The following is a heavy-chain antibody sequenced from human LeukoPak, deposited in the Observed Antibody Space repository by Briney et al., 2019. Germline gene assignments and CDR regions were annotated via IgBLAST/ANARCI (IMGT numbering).Heavy chain of an antibody. Sequence: SETLSLTCTVSGGSISSYYWSWIRQLPGKGLEWIGYIYTSGSTNYNPSLKSRVTMSVDTSKNQFSLKLSSVTAADTAVYYCARGDANASAPGARGPLVPVSS. V-gene: IGHV4-4*09. CDR2: IYTSGST. J-gene: IGHJ5*02. CDR1: GGSISSYY. D-gene: IGHD3-16*01. CDR3: ARGDANASAP.